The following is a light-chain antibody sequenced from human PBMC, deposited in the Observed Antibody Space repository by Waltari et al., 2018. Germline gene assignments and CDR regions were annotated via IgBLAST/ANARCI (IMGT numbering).Light chain of an antibody. J-gene: IGLJ3*02. CDR1: SNDVGTYKF. Sequence: QSALTQPVSVSGSPGQSITISCTGTSNDVGTYKFVSWYQQHPGKAPKVIIFEVNERPSGVSNRFSGSKSGNTASLTISGLQPEDEADYYWCSYAGSSTWVFGGGTKLTVL. V-gene: IGLV2-23*02. CDR2: EVN. CDR3: CSYAGSSTWV.